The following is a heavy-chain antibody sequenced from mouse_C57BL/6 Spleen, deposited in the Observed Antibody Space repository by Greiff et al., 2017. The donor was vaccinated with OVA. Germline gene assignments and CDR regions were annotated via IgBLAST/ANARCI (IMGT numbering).Heavy chain of an antibody. CDR1: GYTFTSYW. V-gene: IGHV1-59*01. Sequence: VQLQQSGAELVRPGTSVKLSCKASGYTFTSYWMHWVKQRPGQGLEWIGVIDPSDSYTNYNQKFKGKATLTVDTSSSTAYMQLSSLTSEDSAVYYCASGGPDYWGQGTTLTVSS. J-gene: IGHJ2*01. CDR3: ASGGPDY. CDR2: IDPSDSYT.